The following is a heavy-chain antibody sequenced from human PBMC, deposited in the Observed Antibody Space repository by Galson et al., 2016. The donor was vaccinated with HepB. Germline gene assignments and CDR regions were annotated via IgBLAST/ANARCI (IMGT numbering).Heavy chain of an antibody. J-gene: IGHJ4*02. Sequence: SETLSLTCSVSGGSITDYRWSWIRQPPGKGLEWIGYFYRSGRTDYNPSLKSRVTLSVDTSKNQFSLKLGSMTAADTAVYYCARSGTYYIFDFWGQGTLVTVSS. CDR3: ARSGTYYIFDF. CDR1: GGSITDYR. CDR2: FYRSGRT. D-gene: IGHD3-22*01. V-gene: IGHV4-59*01.